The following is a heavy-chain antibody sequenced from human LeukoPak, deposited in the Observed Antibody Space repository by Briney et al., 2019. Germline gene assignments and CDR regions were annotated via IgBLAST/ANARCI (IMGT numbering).Heavy chain of an antibody. D-gene: IGHD6-19*01. J-gene: IGHJ6*03. CDR2: IHTSGST. Sequence: PSETLSLTCTVSGGSISSGTSYWSWIRQPAEKGLEWIGRIHTSGSTNYNPSLKSRVTISIDTSKNQFSLKLNSVTAADTAVYYCARDGRIAVAPYYFYYYYMDVWGKGTTVTISS. CDR3: ARDGRIAVAPYYFYYYYMDV. V-gene: IGHV4-61*02. CDR1: GGSISSGTSY.